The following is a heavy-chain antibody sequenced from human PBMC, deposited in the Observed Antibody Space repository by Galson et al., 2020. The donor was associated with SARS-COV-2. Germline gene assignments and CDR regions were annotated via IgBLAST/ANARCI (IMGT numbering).Heavy chain of an antibody. D-gene: IGHD6-13*01. Sequence: GESLKISCAAFGFTFDDYAMHWVRQAPGKGLEWVSLISGDGANTNYADSVKGRFTISRDNSKSSLYLQMNGLRIEDTAFYYCAKDRAGGTYWYFDLWGRGTLVTVSS. CDR1: GFTFDDYA. J-gene: IGHJ2*01. CDR3: AKDRAGGTYWYFDL. V-gene: IGHV3-43*02. CDR2: ISGDGANT.